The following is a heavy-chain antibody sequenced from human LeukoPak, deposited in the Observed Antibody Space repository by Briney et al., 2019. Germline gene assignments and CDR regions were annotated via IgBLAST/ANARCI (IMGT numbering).Heavy chain of an antibody. J-gene: IGHJ5*02. D-gene: IGHD6-13*01. CDR1: GGSFSGYY. Sequence: SETLSLTCAVYGGSFSGYYWSWIRQPPGKGLEWIGEINHSGSTNYNPSLKSRVTISVDTSKNQFSLKLSSVTAADTAVYYCARQFGAGHSSSWYLRFSWFDPWGQGTLVTVSS. CDR2: INHSGST. CDR3: ARQFGAGHSSSWYLRFSWFDP. V-gene: IGHV4-34*01.